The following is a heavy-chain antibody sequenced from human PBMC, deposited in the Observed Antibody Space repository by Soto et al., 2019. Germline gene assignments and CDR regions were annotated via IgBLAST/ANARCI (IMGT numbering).Heavy chain of an antibody. CDR1: GFTFSSYT. J-gene: IGHJ4*02. V-gene: IGHV3-23*01. D-gene: IGHD2-21*02. CDR2: SSDRRTGNT. CDR3: TTWLTANFDY. Sequence: GSLRLSCAASGFTFSSYTLNWVRRAPGKGLEWVATSSDRRTGNTHYSDSVRGRFTLSRDYSRNILFLQMDSLRADDTALYYCTTWLTANFDYWGRGTQVTVSS.